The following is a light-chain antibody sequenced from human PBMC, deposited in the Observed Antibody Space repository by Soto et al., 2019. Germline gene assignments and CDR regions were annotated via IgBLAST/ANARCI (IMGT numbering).Light chain of an antibody. CDR3: SSYTTSGTYV. CDR1: SSDVGNYNR. Sequence: QSALTQPPSVSGSPGQSVAISCTGTSSDVGNYNRVSWYQQPPGSAPKLILYAVSNRPSGVPDRFSGSKSGNTASLTISGLQADDEADYYCSSYTTSGTYVFGTGTKLTVL. V-gene: IGLV2-18*02. CDR2: AVS. J-gene: IGLJ1*01.